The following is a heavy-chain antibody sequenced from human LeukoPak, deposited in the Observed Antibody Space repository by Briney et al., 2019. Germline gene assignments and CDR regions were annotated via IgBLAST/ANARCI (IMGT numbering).Heavy chain of an antibody. CDR2: IYHSGDT. Sequence: SETLSLTCTVSGYSISSGSYWGWIRQPPGKGLEWIASIYHSGDTQYNPSLKSRVTISVDTSKNQFSLKLNSVTAADTAVYYCARHWSVVPHQYYYDSSGYYFDYWGQGTLVTVSS. CDR3: ARHWSVVPHQYYYDSSGYYFDY. V-gene: IGHV4-38-2*02. CDR1: GYSISSGSY. D-gene: IGHD3-22*01. J-gene: IGHJ4*02.